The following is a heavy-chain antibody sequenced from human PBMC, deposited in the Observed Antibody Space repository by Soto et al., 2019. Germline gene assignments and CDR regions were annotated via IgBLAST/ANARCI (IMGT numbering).Heavy chain of an antibody. CDR3: ATVPAAHNYYGMDV. CDR1: GFTFSSYG. Sequence: GGSLRLSCAASGFTFSSYGMHWVRQAPGKGLEWVAVISYDGSNKYYADSVKGRFTISRDNSKNTLYLQMNSLRAEDTAVYYCATVPAAHNYYGMDVWGQGTTVTVSS. J-gene: IGHJ6*02. V-gene: IGHV3-30*03. D-gene: IGHD2-2*01. CDR2: ISYDGSNK.